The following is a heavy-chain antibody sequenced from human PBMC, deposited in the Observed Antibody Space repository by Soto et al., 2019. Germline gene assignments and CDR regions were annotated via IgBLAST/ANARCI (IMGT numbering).Heavy chain of an antibody. V-gene: IGHV3-20*04. D-gene: IGHD2-2*02. CDR1: GFTFDDYG. J-gene: IGHJ3*02. Sequence: GGSLRLSCAASGFTFDDYGMSWVRQAPGKGLEWVSCINRNGGSKGYADSVKGRFTISRDNAKNSLYLQMNSLRAEDTALYYCARDLSAFAIDDAFDIWGQGTMVTVSS. CDR3: ARDLSAFAIDDAFDI. CDR2: INRNGGSK.